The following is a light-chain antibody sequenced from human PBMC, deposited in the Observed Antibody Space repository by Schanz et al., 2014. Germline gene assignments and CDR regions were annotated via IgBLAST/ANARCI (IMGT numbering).Light chain of an antibody. CDR2: DTS. V-gene: IGKV3D-20*01. Sequence: EIVLTQSPATLSLFPGERATLSCGASQSVSSVAWHQQKPGLAPRLLIYDTSSRASGIPDRFSGSGSGTDFTLTISRLETEDFAVYYCQQYGGSPTVAFGQGTKVEIK. CDR3: QQYGGSPTVA. J-gene: IGKJ1*01. CDR1: QSVSS.